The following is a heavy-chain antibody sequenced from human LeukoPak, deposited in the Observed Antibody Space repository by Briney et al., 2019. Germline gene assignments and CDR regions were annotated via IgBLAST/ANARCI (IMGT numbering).Heavy chain of an antibody. V-gene: IGHV3-74*01. D-gene: IGHD6-19*01. J-gene: IGHJ3*02. CDR3: AKPPSSGWYGDAFDI. CDR1: GFIFSDYA. Sequence: PGGSLRLSCAASGFIFSDYAMHWVRQAPGKGLVWVSRIISDGSTTDYADSVKGRFTISRDNAKNTLYLQMNSLRAEDTAVYYCAKPPSSGWYGDAFDIWGQGTMVTVSS. CDR2: IISDGSTT.